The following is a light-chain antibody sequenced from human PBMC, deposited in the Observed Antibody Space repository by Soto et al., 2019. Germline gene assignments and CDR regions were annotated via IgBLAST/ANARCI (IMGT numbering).Light chain of an antibody. J-gene: IGKJ5*01. Sequence: EIVLTQSPGTLSLSPGERATLSFSASQSVSSSYLAWYQQKPGQAPRLLIYGASSRATGIPDRFSGSGSGTNFTLTISSLEPEDFAVYCCQQYNNWPLTFGPGTRLEI. V-gene: IGKV3-20*01. CDR3: QQYNNWPLT. CDR2: GAS. CDR1: QSVSSSY.